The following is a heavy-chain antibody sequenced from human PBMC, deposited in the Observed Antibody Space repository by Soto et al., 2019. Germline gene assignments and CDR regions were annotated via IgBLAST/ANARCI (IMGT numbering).Heavy chain of an antibody. Sequence: SDTLSLTYTVSGGSISSGDYYWSWIRQPPGKGLEWIGYIYYSGSTYHNPSLKSRVTISVDTSKNQFSLKLSSVTAADTAVYYCASRKSSPYFDYWGQGTLVTVSS. CDR3: ASRKSSPYFDY. CDR2: IYYSGST. J-gene: IGHJ4*02. V-gene: IGHV4-30-4*02. D-gene: IGHD3-10*01. CDR1: GGSISSGDYY.